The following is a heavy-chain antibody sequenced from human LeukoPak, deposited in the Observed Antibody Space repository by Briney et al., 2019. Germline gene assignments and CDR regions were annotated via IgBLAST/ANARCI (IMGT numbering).Heavy chain of an antibody. CDR2: IKQDGSEK. D-gene: IGHD3-3*01. CDR3: AKTGGPFGVVIIGFDY. Sequence: PGGSLRLSCAASGFTFSSYWMSWVRQAPGKGLEGVANIKQDGSEKYYVDSVKGRFTISRDNSKNTLYLQMNSLRAEDTAVYYCAKTGGPFGVVIIGFDYWGQGTLVTVSS. CDR1: GFTFSSYW. V-gene: IGHV3-7*01. J-gene: IGHJ4*02.